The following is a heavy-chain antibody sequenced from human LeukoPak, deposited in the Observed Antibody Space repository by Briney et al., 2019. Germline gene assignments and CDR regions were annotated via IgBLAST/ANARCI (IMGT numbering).Heavy chain of an antibody. CDR3: AKGSGPGSYSGMDV. CDR2: ISGSGDSK. CDR1: GFTFSSYG. D-gene: IGHD3-10*01. J-gene: IGHJ6*04. Sequence: GGSLRLSCAASGFTFSSYGMTWVRQAPGKGLEWVSGISGSGDSKYYADSAKGRVTISRDNSKNTPYLQVNSLRAEDTAVYYCAKGSGPGSYSGMDVWGKGTTVTISS. V-gene: IGHV3-23*01.